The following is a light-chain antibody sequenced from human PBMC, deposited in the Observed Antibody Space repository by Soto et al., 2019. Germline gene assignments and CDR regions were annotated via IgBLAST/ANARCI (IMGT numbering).Light chain of an antibody. CDR2: KAS. V-gene: IGKV1-5*03. CDR3: QQYNSYWT. CDR1: QSISSW. J-gene: IGKJ1*01. Sequence: DIQMTPSPSTLSASVGDRVTITCRASQSISSWLAWYQQKPGKAPKLLIYKASSLESGVPSRFSGCGSGTEFTLPISSLQPDDFATYYCQQYNSYWTFGQGTKVEIK.